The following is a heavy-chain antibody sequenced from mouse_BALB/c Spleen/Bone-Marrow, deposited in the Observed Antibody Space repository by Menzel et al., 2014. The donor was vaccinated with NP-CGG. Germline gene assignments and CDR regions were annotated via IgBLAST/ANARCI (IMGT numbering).Heavy chain of an antibody. CDR3: ARRGFDEGYYAMDY. V-gene: IGHV1-14*01. CDR1: GYTFTSYV. Sequence: EVQVVESGPELVKPGASVKMSCKASGYTFTSYVMHWVKRKPGQGLEWIGYINPYNDGTKYNEKFKGKATLTSDKSSSTAYMELSSLTSEDSAVYYCARRGFDEGYYAMDYWGQGTSVTVSS. CDR2: INPYNDGT. J-gene: IGHJ4*01.